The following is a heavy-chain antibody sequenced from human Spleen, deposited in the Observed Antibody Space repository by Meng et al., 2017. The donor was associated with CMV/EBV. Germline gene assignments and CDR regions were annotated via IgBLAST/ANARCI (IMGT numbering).Heavy chain of an antibody. D-gene: IGHD1-26*01. V-gene: IGHV3-30*02. Sequence: GESLKISCAASGFTFSSFGMHWVRQAPGKGLEWVAFIRYDGSNKYYADSVKGRFTISRDNSKNTLYLQMNSLRDEDTALYFCTKDRVSGLKWELLDYFDHWGQGTLVTVSS. CDR3: TKDRVSGLKWELLDYFDH. CDR1: GFTFSSFG. J-gene: IGHJ4*02. CDR2: IRYDGSNK.